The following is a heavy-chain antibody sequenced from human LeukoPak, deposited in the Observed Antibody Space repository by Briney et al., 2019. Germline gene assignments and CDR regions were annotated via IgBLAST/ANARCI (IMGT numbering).Heavy chain of an antibody. CDR2: INPNSGGT. CDR3: ATHGSDYYYYYMDV. J-gene: IGHJ6*03. V-gene: IGHV1-2*02. CDR1: GYTFTGYF. D-gene: IGHD2-15*01. Sequence: GASVKVSCKASGYTFTGYFIHWVRQAPGQGLEWMGWINPNSGGTNYAQKFQGRVTMTRDTSISTAYMELSRLRSDDTAVYYCATHGSDYYYYYMDVWGKGTTVTVSS.